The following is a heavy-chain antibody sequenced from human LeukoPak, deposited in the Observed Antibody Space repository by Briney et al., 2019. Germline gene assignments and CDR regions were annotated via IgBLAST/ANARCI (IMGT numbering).Heavy chain of an antibody. Sequence: GGSLRLSCAASGFTFSSYAMSWVRQAPGKGLEWVSAISGSGGSTYYADSVKGRFTISRDNSKNTLYLHMNSLRAEDTAVYYCAKYSMGATTRGAFDIWGQGTMVTVSS. D-gene: IGHD1-26*01. CDR3: AKYSMGATTRGAFDI. J-gene: IGHJ3*02. CDR2: ISGSGGST. V-gene: IGHV3-23*01. CDR1: GFTFSSYA.